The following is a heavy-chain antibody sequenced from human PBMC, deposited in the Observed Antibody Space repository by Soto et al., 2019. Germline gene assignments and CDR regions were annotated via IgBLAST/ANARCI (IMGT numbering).Heavy chain of an antibody. CDR1: GFTFSSYG. Sequence: QAQLVESGGGVVQPGRSLRLSCAASGFTFSSYGMHWVRQAPGKGLEWVAVISYDGSNKYYADSVKGRFTISRDNSKNTLYLQMNSLRAEDTAMYYCAKGLAQGGYYGMDVWGQGTTVTVSS. V-gene: IGHV3-30*18. CDR3: AKGLAQGGYYGMDV. CDR2: ISYDGSNK. J-gene: IGHJ6*02. D-gene: IGHD6-19*01.